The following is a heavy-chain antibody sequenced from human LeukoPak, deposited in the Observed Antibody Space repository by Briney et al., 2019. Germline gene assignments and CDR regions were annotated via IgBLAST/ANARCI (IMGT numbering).Heavy chain of an antibody. CDR3: TSGTRIQLAVPDY. CDR1: GFTFSYAW. V-gene: IGHV3-15*01. Sequence: GGSLRLSCAASGFTFSYAWMSWVRQAPGKGLEWVGRIKSNTDDGTTDFAAPVKGRFTISRDDSKNTLFLQMNSLKTDDTAVYYCTSGTRIQLAVPDYWGQGTLVTVSS. CDR2: IKSNTDDGTT. D-gene: IGHD1-1*01. J-gene: IGHJ4*02.